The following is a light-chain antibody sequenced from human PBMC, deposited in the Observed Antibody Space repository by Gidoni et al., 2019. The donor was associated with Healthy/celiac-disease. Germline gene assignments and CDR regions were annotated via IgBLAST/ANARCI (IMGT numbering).Light chain of an antibody. CDR3: PQYGSART. CDR1: QSVSSSY. Sequence: EIVLTQSPGTLSLSPGERATLSCRASQSVSSSYLAWYQQKPGKAPRLLISGASSRATGIPDRFRGSWSGTDFTLTISSLEPEDFAVYYCPQYGSARTFGQGTKVEIK. V-gene: IGKV3-20*01. J-gene: IGKJ1*01. CDR2: GAS.